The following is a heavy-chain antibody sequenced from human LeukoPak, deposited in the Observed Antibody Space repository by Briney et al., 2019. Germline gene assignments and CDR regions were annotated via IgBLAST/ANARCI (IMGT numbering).Heavy chain of an antibody. Sequence: ASVKVSCKASGYTFTGYYMHWVRQAPGQGLEWMGWINPNSGGTNYAQKFQGKVTMTRDTSISTAYMELSRLRSDDAAVYYCARAGYCSGGSCYGGMNYWGQGALVTVSS. CDR3: ARAGYCSGGSCYGGMNY. CDR2: INPNSGGT. D-gene: IGHD2-15*01. V-gene: IGHV1-2*02. J-gene: IGHJ4*02. CDR1: GYTFTGYY.